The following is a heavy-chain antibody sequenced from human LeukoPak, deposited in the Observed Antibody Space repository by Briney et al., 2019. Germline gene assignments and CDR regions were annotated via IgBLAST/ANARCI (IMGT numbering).Heavy chain of an antibody. CDR1: RFSIFSTYY. CDR3: AREETFNWFDP. V-gene: IGHV4-38-2*02. J-gene: IGHJ5*02. CDR2: IYHNGIT. Sequence: SETLSLTCTVSRFSIFSTYYWGWLRQPPGKGLGWIGSIYHNGITYYNPSLKSRVTISVETSKNQFSLKLSSVTAADTAVYYCAREETFNWFDPWGQGTLVTVSS.